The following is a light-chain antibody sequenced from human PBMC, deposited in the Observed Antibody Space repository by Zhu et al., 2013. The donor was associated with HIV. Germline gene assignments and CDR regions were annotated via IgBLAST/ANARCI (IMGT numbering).Light chain of an antibody. CDR3: LLYYSGSYV. V-gene: IGLV7-43*01. CDR2: SAN. CDR1: TGAVTSGYY. J-gene: IGLJ1*01. Sequence: QTVVTQEPSLTVSPGGTATLTCASNTGAVTSGYYPNWFQQKPGQAPRALIYSANNKYSWTPARFSGSLLGDKAALTLSGVQPDDEAEYYCLLYYSGSYVFGTGTKVTVL.